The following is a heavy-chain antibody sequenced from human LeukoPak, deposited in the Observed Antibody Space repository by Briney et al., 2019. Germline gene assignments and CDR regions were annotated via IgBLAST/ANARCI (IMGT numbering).Heavy chain of an antibody. CDR2: ISSSSYDI. CDR1: GFTFSSYG. D-gene: IGHD5/OR15-5a*01. Sequence: GGSLRLSCAASGFTFSSYGMHWVRQAPGKGLEWVSFISSSSYDIYYANSVKGRFTISRDNAKNTLYLQMNSMSAEDTAVYYRARAGFSVYGVPDWWGQGTLVTVSS. J-gene: IGHJ4*02. V-gene: IGHV3-21*01. CDR3: ARAGFSVYGVPDW.